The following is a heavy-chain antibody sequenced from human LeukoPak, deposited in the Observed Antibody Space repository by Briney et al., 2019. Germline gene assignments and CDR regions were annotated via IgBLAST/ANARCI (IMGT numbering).Heavy chain of an antibody. CDR3: ASLEGGPSDGR. CDR1: GFPVRSRY. CDR2: IYSGGTT. Sequence: PGGSLRLSCEVSGFPVRSRYMTWVRQPPGKGLDCVALIYSGGTTYHIDSVKGRFTISRDISKSTMYLEMNNSRVEDTATYYCASLEGGPSDGRWGQGTLVIVSS. D-gene: IGHD3-3*01. J-gene: IGHJ4*02. V-gene: IGHV3-53*01.